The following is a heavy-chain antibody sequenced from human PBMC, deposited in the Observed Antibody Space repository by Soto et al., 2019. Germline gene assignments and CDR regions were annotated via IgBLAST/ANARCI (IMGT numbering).Heavy chain of an antibody. CDR2: INGGSTSV. J-gene: IGHJ4*02. CDR3: ARGGASLHY. Sequence: DVQLVESGGGLVKPGGSLRLSCEASGFTFSVSAMNWVRQAPGKGLEWVSSINGGSTSVHYADSVKGRFTISRDNANNSLSLQRNNLRAHYTAVGSRARGGASLHYWGQGPLVSVSS. CDR1: GFTFSVSA. V-gene: IGHV3-21*02. D-gene: IGHD1-26*01.